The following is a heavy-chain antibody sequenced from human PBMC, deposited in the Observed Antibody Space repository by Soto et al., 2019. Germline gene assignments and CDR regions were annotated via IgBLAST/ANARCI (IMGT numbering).Heavy chain of an antibody. CDR3: AREPGADRSLQIPDYYYYYGMDV. CDR2: ISGSGGST. CDR1: GFTFSSYA. J-gene: IGHJ6*02. D-gene: IGHD6-6*01. V-gene: IGHV3-23*01. Sequence: GSLRLSCAASGFTFSSYAMSWVRQAPGKGLEWVSAISGSGGSTYYADSVKGRFTISRDNSKNTLSLQMNSLRAEDTAVYYCAREPGADRSLQIPDYYYYYGMDVWGQGTTVTVSS.